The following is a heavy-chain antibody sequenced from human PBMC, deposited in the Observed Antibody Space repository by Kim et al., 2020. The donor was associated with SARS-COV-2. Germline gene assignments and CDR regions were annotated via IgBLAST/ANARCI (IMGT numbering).Heavy chain of an antibody. CDR1: GYSFTSYW. J-gene: IGHJ6*02. Sequence: GESLKISCKGSGYSFTSYWIGWVRQMPGKGLEWMGIIYPGDSDTRYSPSFQGQVTISADKSISTAYLQWSSLKASDTAMYYCARHRGSYDFWSGYYVPPYYGMDVWGQGTTVTVSS. CDR2: IYPGDSDT. D-gene: IGHD3-3*01. V-gene: IGHV5-51*01. CDR3: ARHRGSYDFWSGYYVPPYYGMDV.